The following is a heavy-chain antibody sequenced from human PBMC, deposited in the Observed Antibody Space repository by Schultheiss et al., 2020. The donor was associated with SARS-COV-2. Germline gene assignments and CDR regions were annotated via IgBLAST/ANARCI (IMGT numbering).Heavy chain of an antibody. CDR3: ARGTMAYSSSYYYFDY. CDR1: GGSISSTNW. J-gene: IGHJ4*02. Sequence: SETLSLTCTVSGGSISSTNWWSWVRQPPEKGLEWIGYIYYSGSTFYNPSLKSLVTMSVDTSKNQFSLKLSSVTAADTAVYYCARGTMAYSSSYYYFDYWGQGTLVTVSS. V-gene: IGHV4-4*02. CDR2: IYYSGST. D-gene: IGHD6-13*01.